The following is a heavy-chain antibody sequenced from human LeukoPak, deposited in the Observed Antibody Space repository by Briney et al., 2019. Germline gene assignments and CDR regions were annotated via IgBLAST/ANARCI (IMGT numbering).Heavy chain of an antibody. D-gene: IGHD2-15*01. V-gene: IGHV3-30*18. CDR3: AKDWGTVVVVYYFDY. CDR1: GFTFSSYG. Sequence: GRSLRLSCAASGFTFSSYGMHWVRQAPGKGLEWVAVISYDGSNKYYADSVKGRFTISRDNSKNTLYLQMNSLRAEDTAVYYCAKDWGTVVVVYYFDYWGQGTLVTVSS. CDR2: ISYDGSNK. J-gene: IGHJ4*02.